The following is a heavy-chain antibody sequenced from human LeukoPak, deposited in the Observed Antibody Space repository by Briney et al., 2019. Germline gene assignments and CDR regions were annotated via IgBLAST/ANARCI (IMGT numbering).Heavy chain of an antibody. V-gene: IGHV3-23*01. CDR2: ISGSDGST. CDR1: GFTFSNYA. Sequence: GGSLRLSCTASGFTFSNYAMSWVRQAPGKGLEWVSTISGSDGSTYYADSVKGRFTISRDNSKSTLYLQMNSLRVEDTAIYYCAKGRGYCTGGSCYSDYWGQGTLVTVSS. J-gene: IGHJ4*02. CDR3: AKGRGYCTGGSCYSDY. D-gene: IGHD2-15*01.